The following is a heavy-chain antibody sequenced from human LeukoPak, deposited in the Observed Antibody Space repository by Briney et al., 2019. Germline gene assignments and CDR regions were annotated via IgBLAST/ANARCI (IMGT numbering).Heavy chain of an antibody. CDR1: GYTLTELS. Sequence: ASVKVSCKVSGYTLTELSMHWVRQAPGKGLEWMGGFDPEDGETIYAQKFQGRVTMTEDTSTDTAYMELSSLRSEDTAVYYCARDKGIVVVPAAIRWTGWFDPWGQGTLVTVSS. J-gene: IGHJ5*02. CDR3: ARDKGIVVVPAAIRWTGWFDP. V-gene: IGHV1-24*01. D-gene: IGHD2-2*02. CDR2: FDPEDGET.